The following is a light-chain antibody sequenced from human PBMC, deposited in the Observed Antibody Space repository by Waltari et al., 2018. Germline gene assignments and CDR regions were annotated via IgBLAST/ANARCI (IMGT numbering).Light chain of an antibody. CDR2: EVT. J-gene: IGLJ2*01. CDR3: SSYAGSNNVI. V-gene: IGLV2-8*01. Sequence: QSALTQPPSASGSPGQSVTISCTGTSSDVGGYNYLSWYQQHPGKAPKLMIYEVTKRPSGVPDRFSGSKSDNTAALTVSGLQTEDEAYYYCSSYAGSNNVIFGGGTKLTVL. CDR1: SSDVGGYNY.